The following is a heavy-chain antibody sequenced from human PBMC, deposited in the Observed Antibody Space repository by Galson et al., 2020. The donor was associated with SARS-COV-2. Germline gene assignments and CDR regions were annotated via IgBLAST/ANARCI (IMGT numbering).Heavy chain of an antibody. V-gene: IGHV4-39*01. J-gene: IGHJ5*02. CDR3: ARLTNRLGSSSDP. CDR2: IYYSGST. Sequence: SQTLSLTCTVSGGSISSSSYYWGWIRQPPGKGLAWIGSIYYSGSTYYNPSLKSRVTISVDTSKNQFSLKLSSVTAADTAVYYCARLTNRLGSSSDPWGQGTLVTVSS. CDR1: GGSISSSSYY. D-gene: IGHD6-13*01.